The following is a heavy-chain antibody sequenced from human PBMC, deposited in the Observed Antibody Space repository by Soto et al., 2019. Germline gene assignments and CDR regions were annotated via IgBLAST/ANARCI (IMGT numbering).Heavy chain of an antibody. CDR3: ANHYYDSSGWAGAFDI. D-gene: IGHD3-22*01. Sequence: QVQLVESGGGVVQPGRSLRLSCAASGFTFSSYGMHWVRQAPGKGLEWVAVISYDGSNKYYADSVKGRFTISRDNXKXXLYLQMNSLRAEDTAVYYCANHYYDSSGWAGAFDIWGQGTMVTVSS. J-gene: IGHJ3*02. CDR1: GFTFSSYG. CDR2: ISYDGSNK. V-gene: IGHV3-30*18.